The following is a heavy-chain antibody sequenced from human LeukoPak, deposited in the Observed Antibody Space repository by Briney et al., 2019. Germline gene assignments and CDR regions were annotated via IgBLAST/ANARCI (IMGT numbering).Heavy chain of an antibody. D-gene: IGHD4-17*01. CDR2: IRYDGSNK. J-gene: IGHJ4*02. Sequence: GGSLRLSCAASGFTFSSCGMHWVRQAPGKGLEWVAFIRYDGSNKYYADSVKGRFTISRDNSKNTLYLQMNSLRAEDTAVYYCVKDGEFYGDSYYFDYWGQGTLVTVSS. V-gene: IGHV3-30*02. CDR3: VKDGEFYGDSYYFDY. CDR1: GFTFSSCG.